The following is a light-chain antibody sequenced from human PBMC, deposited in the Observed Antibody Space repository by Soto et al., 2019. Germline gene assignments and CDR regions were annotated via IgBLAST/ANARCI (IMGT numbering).Light chain of an antibody. CDR1: KNDVGFYDF. J-gene: IGLJ1*01. Sequence: QSVLTQPPSASGSPGQSVTISCTGTKNDVGFYDFVSWYQHHPGKAPRLIIYEVVQRPSGVPDRLSGSKSGNTASLTVSGLQAADEADYFCKSYAGSNTYVFGSGTKVTVL. CDR3: KSYAGSNTYV. CDR2: EVV. V-gene: IGLV2-8*01.